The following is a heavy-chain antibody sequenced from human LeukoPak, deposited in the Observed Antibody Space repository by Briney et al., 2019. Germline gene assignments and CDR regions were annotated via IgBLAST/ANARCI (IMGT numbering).Heavy chain of an antibody. CDR2: INPNSGGT. Sequence: ASVKVSCKASGYTFTGYYMHWVRQAPGQGLEWMGRINPNSGGTNYAQKLQGRVTMTTDTSTSTAYMELRSLRSDDTAVYYCARRFRDDSSGYYYYFDYWGQGTLVTVSS. J-gene: IGHJ4*02. CDR1: GYTFTGYY. CDR3: ARRFRDDSSGYYYYFDY. V-gene: IGHV1-2*06. D-gene: IGHD3-22*01.